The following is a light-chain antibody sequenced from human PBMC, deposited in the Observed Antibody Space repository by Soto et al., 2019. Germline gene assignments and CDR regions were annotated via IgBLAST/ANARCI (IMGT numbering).Light chain of an antibody. Sequence: EIVLTQSPGTLSLSPGERATLSCRASQSLSSDSIVWYQQKPGQAPRLLIYGASSRATGIPDRFSGSGSGTDFTLTISRLEPEDFAVYYCQQYGSSPFTFGPGTKVDIE. J-gene: IGKJ3*01. CDR1: QSLSSDS. CDR2: GAS. V-gene: IGKV3-20*01. CDR3: QQYGSSPFT.